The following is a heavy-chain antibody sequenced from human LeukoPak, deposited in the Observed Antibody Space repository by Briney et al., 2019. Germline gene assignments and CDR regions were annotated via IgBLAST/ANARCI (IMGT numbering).Heavy chain of an antibody. CDR3: ARSGRYYYDSSGYPPNFDY. J-gene: IGHJ4*02. CDR1: GYTFTSYG. V-gene: IGHV1-18*01. D-gene: IGHD3-22*01. CDR2: ISAYNGNT. Sequence: ASVKVSCKASGYTFTSYGISWVRQAPGQGLEWMGWISAYNGNTNYAQKLQGRVTMTTDTSTSTAYMELRSLGSDDTAVYYCARSGRYYYDSSGYPPNFDYWGQGTLVTVSS.